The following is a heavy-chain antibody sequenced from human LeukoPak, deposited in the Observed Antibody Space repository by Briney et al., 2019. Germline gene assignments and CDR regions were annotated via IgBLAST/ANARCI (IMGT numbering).Heavy chain of an antibody. J-gene: IGHJ6*03. V-gene: IGHV3-7*01. CDR2: IKQDGSEK. CDR1: GFTFGDYA. D-gene: IGHD5-24*01. Sequence: PGRSLRLSCTASGFTFGDYAMSWVRQAPGKGLEWVANIKQDGSEKYYVDSVKGRFTISRDNAKNSLYLQMSSLRAEDTAVYYCARVRDGYKPPKLSSYYYMDVWGKGTTVTISS. CDR3: ARVRDGYKPPKLSSYYYMDV.